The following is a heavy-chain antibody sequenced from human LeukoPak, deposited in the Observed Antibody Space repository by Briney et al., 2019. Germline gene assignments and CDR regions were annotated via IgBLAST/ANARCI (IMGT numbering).Heavy chain of an antibody. CDR3: ARDPSSGWYWYFDY. CDR1: GGSISSYY. V-gene: IGHV4-59*01. Sequence: PSETLSLTCTVSGGSISSYYWSWIQQPPGKGLEWIGYIYYSGSTNYNPSLKSRVTISVDTSKNQFSLKLSSVTAADTAVYYCARDPSSGWYWYFDYWGQGTLVTVSS. J-gene: IGHJ4*02. CDR2: IYYSGST. D-gene: IGHD6-19*01.